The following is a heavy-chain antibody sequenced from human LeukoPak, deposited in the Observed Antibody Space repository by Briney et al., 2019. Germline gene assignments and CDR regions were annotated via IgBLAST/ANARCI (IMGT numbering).Heavy chain of an antibody. V-gene: IGHV1-46*01. CDR3: ARICGYGILDY. CDR1: GYTLTNFY. D-gene: IGHD6-25*01. CDR2: INPSGGGT. J-gene: IGHJ4*02. Sequence: ASVKVSCKASGYTLTNFYMHWVRQAPGQGPEWMGIINPSGGGTSYAQKFQGRVTMTRDTSTSTVYMELSSLTSEDTAIYYCARICGYGILDYWGQGTLVTVSP.